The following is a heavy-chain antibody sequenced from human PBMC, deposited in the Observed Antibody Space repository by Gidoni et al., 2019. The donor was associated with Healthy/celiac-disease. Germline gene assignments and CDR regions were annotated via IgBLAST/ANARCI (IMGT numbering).Heavy chain of an antibody. J-gene: IGHJ6*03. V-gene: IGHV4-31*03. CDR1: GGSISSGGYY. CDR3: ARESTGDDYYYYMDV. Sequence: QVQLQESGPGLVKPSQTLSLTCTVPGGSISSGGYYWSWIRQHPGKGLEWIGYIYYSGSTYYNPSLKSRVTISVDTSKNQFSLKLSSVTAADTAVYYCARESTGDDYYYYMDVWGKGTTVTVSS. D-gene: IGHD7-27*01. CDR2: IYYSGST.